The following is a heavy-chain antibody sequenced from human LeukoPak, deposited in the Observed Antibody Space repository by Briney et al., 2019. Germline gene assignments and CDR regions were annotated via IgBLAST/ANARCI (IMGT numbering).Heavy chain of an antibody. D-gene: IGHD5-18*01. CDR2: VYFDGST. J-gene: IGHJ5*02. CDR1: GGSVSSSSFY. Sequence: PSETLSLTCTVSGGSVSSSSFYWGWIRQPPGKGLEWIGNVYFDGSTYYNPSLKSRLTISVDTSTNRFSLNLASVTSADTAVYYCARDARYNDSEGWFDPWGPGTLVTVSS. V-gene: IGHV4-39*02. CDR3: ARDARYNDSEGWFDP.